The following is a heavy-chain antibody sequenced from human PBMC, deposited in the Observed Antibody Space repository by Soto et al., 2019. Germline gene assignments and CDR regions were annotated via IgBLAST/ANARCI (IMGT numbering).Heavy chain of an antibody. CDR2: INAGNGNT. Sequence: ASVKVSCKASGYTFTSYAMHWVRQAPGQRLEWMGWINAGNGNTKYSQKLQGRVTITRDTSASTAYMELSSLRSEDTAVYYCAREEYDFWSGYHNCFDYWGQGTLVTLSS. D-gene: IGHD3-3*01. CDR1: GYTFTSYA. V-gene: IGHV1-3*01. CDR3: AREEYDFWSGYHNCFDY. J-gene: IGHJ4*02.